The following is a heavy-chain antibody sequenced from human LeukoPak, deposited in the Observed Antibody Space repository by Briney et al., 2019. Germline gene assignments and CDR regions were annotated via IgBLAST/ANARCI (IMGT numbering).Heavy chain of an antibody. CDR3: ARYRVTNCFDY. D-gene: IGHD2-2*01. V-gene: IGHV3-7*03. Sequence: PGGSLRLSCAASGFTFSDFNMNWVRQAPGKGLEWVANIQQDGSETYYVDSVKGRFTISRDNAKNSLYLQMNSLRAEDTAVYYCARYRVTNCFDYWGQGTLVTVSS. CDR1: GFTFSDFN. J-gene: IGHJ4*02. CDR2: IQQDGSET.